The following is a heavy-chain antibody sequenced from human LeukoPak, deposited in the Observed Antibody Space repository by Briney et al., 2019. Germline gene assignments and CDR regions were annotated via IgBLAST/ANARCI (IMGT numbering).Heavy chain of an antibody. V-gene: IGHV3-23*01. CDR1: GFTFSSYA. J-gene: IGHJ4*02. CDR2: ISGSGGST. CDR3: AKHTIVGATTGYFDY. D-gene: IGHD1-26*01. Sequence: PGGSLRLSCAASGFTFSSYAMSWVRQAPGKGLEWVSAISGSGGSTYYAGSVKGRFTISRDNSKNTLYLQMNSLRAEDTAVYYCAKHTIVGATTGYFDYWGQGTLVTVSS.